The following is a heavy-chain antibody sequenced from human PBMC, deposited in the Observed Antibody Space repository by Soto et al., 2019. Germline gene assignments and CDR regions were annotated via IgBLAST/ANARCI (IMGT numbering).Heavy chain of an antibody. D-gene: IGHD3-9*01. Sequence: GGSLRLSCTASGFTYSSYGMGWVRQAPGKGLQWVSTIRGDGGQTHYTDSVKGRFSISRDNSKNTVYLQMDSLRAEDTAMYFCARDVGLDSDDFFAYWGQGTQVTVSS. J-gene: IGHJ4*02. CDR3: ARDVGLDSDDFFAY. CDR1: GFTYSSYG. CDR2: IRGDGGQT. V-gene: IGHV3-23*01.